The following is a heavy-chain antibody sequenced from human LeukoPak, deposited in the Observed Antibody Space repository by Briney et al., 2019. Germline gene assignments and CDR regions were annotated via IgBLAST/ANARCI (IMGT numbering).Heavy chain of an antibody. CDR1: GFTVSSNY. CDR2: IYSGGST. J-gene: IGHJ6*02. V-gene: IGHV3-53*01. CDR3: ARDLPGPPVRGGMDV. Sequence: GGSLRLSCAASGFTVSSNYMSWVRQAPGKGLEWVSVIYSGGSTYYADSVKGRFTISRDNSKNTLYLQMNSLRAEDTAVYYCARDLPGPPVRGGMDVWGQGTTVTVSS.